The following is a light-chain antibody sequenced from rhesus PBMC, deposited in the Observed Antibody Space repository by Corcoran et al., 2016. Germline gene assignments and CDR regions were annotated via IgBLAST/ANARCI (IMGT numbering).Light chain of an antibody. CDR1: QSLVHSDGKTY. J-gene: IGKJ2*01. CDR2: RVP. CDR3: VQGTHVPYT. Sequence: DAVLTQSPLSLPVTPGQPASISCRSSQSLVHSDGKTYFKWLHQRPGQPPRRLFYRVPNRESGVPDRFNGSGEGTDFTQKISRVEAGDFGVYSCVQGTHVPYTFGQGTKVEIK. V-gene: IGKV2S8*01.